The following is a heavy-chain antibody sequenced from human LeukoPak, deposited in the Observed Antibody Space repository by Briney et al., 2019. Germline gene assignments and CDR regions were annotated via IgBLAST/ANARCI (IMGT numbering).Heavy chain of an antibody. J-gene: IGHJ4*02. CDR2: IYTSEST. V-gene: IGHV4-4*07. CDR3: ARDEGMGRMAPPPLDY. Sequence: SETLSLTCTVSGGSISIYYWSWIRQPAGKGLEWIGRIYTSESTNYNPSLKSRVSMSVDTSKNQFSLKLSSVTAADTAVYYCARDEGMGRMAPPPLDYWGQGTLVTVSS. D-gene: IGHD2-8*01. CDR1: GGSISIYY.